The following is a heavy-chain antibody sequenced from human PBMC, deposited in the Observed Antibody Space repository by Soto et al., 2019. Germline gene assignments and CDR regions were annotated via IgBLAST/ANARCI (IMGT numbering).Heavy chain of an antibody. J-gene: IGHJ4*02. Sequence: SVKVSCKXSGGTFSSYAISWVRQAPGQGLEWMGGIIPIFGTANYAQKFQGRVTITADKSTSTAYMELSSLRSEDTAVYYCARDLPRIGYCSGGSCYSNFDYWGQGTLVTVSS. CDR1: GGTFSSYA. V-gene: IGHV1-69*06. D-gene: IGHD2-15*01. CDR2: IIPIFGTA. CDR3: ARDLPRIGYCSGGSCYSNFDY.